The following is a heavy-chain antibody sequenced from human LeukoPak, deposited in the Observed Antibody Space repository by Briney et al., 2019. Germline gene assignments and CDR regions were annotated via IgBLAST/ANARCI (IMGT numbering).Heavy chain of an antibody. J-gene: IGHJ4*02. Sequence: GGSLRLSCAASGFTFSSYGMNWVRQAPGKGLEWVSSISSSSSYIYYADSVKGRFTISRDNAKNSLYLQMNSLRAEDTAVYYCARGQPLIQLWFYLFDYWGQGTLVTVSS. CDR3: ARGQPLIQLWFYLFDY. V-gene: IGHV3-21*01. D-gene: IGHD5-18*01. CDR2: ISSSSSYI. CDR1: GFTFSSYG.